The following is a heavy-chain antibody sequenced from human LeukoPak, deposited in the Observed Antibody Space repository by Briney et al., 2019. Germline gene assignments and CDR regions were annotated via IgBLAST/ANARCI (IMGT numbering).Heavy chain of an antibody. CDR3: ARQVGGPGPFDI. Sequence: SETLSLTCSVSGASDSGGSYYWNWIRQSPGKGLEWIGYIYYSGKTDYNPSLKSRVTLSVDTSKNQFSLKLNSMTAADTALYYCARQVGGPGPFDIWGQGTKVTVSS. V-gene: IGHV4-61*01. D-gene: IGHD3-10*01. J-gene: IGHJ3*02. CDR2: IYYSGKT. CDR1: GASDSGGSYY.